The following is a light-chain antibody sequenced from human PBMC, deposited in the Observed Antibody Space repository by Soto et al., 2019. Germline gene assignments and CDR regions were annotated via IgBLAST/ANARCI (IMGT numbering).Light chain of an antibody. V-gene: IGKV3-15*01. J-gene: IGKJ1*01. CDR1: QSVSSN. Sequence: EIVITQSPATLSVSPGERATLSCRASQSVSSNLAWYQQKPGQAPRLLIYGASTRATGIPARFSGSGSGTEFTLTISSLQSEDFAVYYCQQYNNRPTFGQGTKVDIK. CDR2: GAS. CDR3: QQYNNRPT.